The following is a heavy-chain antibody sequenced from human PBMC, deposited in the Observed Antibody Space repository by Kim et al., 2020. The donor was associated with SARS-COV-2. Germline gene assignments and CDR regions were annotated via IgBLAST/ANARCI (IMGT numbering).Heavy chain of an antibody. V-gene: IGHV3-7*03. CDR3: ARSNAMDV. J-gene: IGHJ6*02. CDR2: IKYQGNEK. CDR1: GFTFSSYW. Sequence: GGSLRLSCAASGFTFSSYWMTWVRQAPGKGLEWVANIKYQGNEKYYVDSVKGRFTISRDDAENSVFLQMNILRAEDTAIYYCARSNAMDVWGQGTTVSVSS.